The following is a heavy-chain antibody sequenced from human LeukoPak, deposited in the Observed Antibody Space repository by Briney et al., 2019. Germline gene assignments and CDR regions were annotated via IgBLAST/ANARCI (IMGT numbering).Heavy chain of an antibody. CDR2: IYHSGST. V-gene: IGHV4-38-2*02. Sequence: SETLSLTCTVSGYSISSGYCWGWIRQPPGKGLEWIGSIYHSGSTYYNPSLKSRVTISVDTSKNQFSLKLSSVTAADTAVYYCASDSSSWKAFDYWGQGTLVTVSS. CDR1: GYSISSGYC. D-gene: IGHD6-13*01. CDR3: ASDSSSWKAFDY. J-gene: IGHJ4*02.